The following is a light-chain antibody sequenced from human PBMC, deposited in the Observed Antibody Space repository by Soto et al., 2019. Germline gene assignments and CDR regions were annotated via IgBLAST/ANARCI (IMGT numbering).Light chain of an antibody. V-gene: IGKV1-5*03. CDR1: QTINNL. CDR2: KTS. CDR3: QHYNSYSP. Sequence: DIQMTQSPSTLSASVGDRVTITCRASQTINNLLAWYQQKPGKAPKLLIYKTSTLESGVPSRVSGSGSGTEFTLTISSLQPDDFATYYCQHYNSYSPFGGGTKVEIK. J-gene: IGKJ4*02.